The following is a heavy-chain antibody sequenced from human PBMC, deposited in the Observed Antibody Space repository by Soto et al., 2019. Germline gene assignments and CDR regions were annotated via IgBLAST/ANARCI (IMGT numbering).Heavy chain of an antibody. CDR2: IIPIFGTA. Sequence: SVKVSCKASGGTFSSYAISWVRQAPGQGLEWMGGIIPIFGTANYAQKFQGRVTTTADESTSTAYMELSSLRSEDTAVYYCARGRHIVAPNDAFDIWGQGTMVTVSS. CDR3: ARGRHIVAPNDAFDI. CDR1: GGTFSSYA. V-gene: IGHV1-69*13. J-gene: IGHJ3*02. D-gene: IGHD5-12*01.